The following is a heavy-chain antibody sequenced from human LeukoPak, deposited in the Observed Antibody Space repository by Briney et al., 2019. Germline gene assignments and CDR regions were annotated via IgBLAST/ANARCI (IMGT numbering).Heavy chain of an antibody. Sequence: PGGSLRLSCEASGFTFSSYWMSWVRQAPGKGLEWVANIKTDGSEKYYVDSVKGRFTISRDNAKNSLYLQMNSLRAEDTAVYYCARAHRFDPWGQGTLVTVSS. CDR3: ARAHRFDP. CDR2: IKTDGSEK. J-gene: IGHJ5*02. CDR1: GFTFSSYW. V-gene: IGHV3-7*03.